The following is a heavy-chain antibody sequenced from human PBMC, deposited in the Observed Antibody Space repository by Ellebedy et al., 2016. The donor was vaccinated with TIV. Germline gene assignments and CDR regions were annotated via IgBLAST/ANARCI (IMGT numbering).Heavy chain of an antibody. CDR2: IYYSGST. CDR1: GGSISSGGYY. D-gene: IGHD3-22*01. Sequence: MPSETLSLTCTVSGGSISSGGYYWSWIRQHPGKGLEWIGYIYYSGSTYYNPSLKSRVTISVDTSKNQFSLKLSSVTAADTAVYYCARGADYYDSSGYPYYFDYWGQGTLVTVSS. CDR3: ARGADYYDSSGYPYYFDY. J-gene: IGHJ4*02. V-gene: IGHV4-31*03.